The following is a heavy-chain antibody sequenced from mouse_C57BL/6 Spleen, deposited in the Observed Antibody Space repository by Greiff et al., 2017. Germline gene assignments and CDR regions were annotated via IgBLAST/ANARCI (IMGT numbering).Heavy chain of an antibody. D-gene: IGHD2-1*01. CDR2: ISYDGSN. J-gene: IGHJ4*01. Sequence: EVQRVESGPGLVKPSQSLSLTCSVTGYSITSGYYWNWIRQFPGNKLEWMGYISYDGSNNYNPSLKNRISITRDTSKNQFFLKLNSVTTEDTATYYCATPSLLLSYAMDYWGQGTSVTVSS. CDR3: ATPSLLLSYAMDY. CDR1: GYSITSGYY. V-gene: IGHV3-6*01.